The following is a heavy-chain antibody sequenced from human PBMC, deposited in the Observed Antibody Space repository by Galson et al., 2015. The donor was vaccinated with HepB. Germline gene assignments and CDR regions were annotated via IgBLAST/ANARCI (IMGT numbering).Heavy chain of an antibody. CDR1: GGSFSGYY. V-gene: IGHV4-34*01. CDR2: INHSGST. CDR3: ARGRDTIQLWLLGWFDP. J-gene: IGHJ5*02. Sequence: SETLSLTCAVYGGSFSGYYWSWIRQPLGKGLEWIGEINHSGSTNYNPSLKSRVTISVDTSKNQFSLKLSSVTAADTAVYYCARGRDTIQLWLLGWFDPWGQGTLVTVSS. D-gene: IGHD5-18*01.